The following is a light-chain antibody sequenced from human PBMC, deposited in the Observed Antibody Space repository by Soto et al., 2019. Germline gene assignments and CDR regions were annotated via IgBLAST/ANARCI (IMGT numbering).Light chain of an antibody. CDR2: EVS. Sequence: SSLTQPASVSGSPGQSITISCTGTISDVGGYNYVSWYQQHPGKAPKLMIYEVSNRPSGVSNRFSGSKSGNTASLTISGLQAEDEADYYCSSYTSSSTFYVFGTGTKVTVL. J-gene: IGLJ1*01. CDR3: SSYTSSSTFYV. CDR1: ISDVGGYNY. V-gene: IGLV2-14*01.